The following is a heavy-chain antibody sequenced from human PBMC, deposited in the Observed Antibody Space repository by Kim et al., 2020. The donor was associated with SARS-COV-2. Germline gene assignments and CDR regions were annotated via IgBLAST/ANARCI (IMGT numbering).Heavy chain of an antibody. Sequence: EKYKVDSVKGRCTISRDNAKNPLYRQMNSVRGEDTAVYCCARDREVVFDSWGQGTMVTVSS. V-gene: IGHV3-7*01. J-gene: IGHJ4*02. D-gene: IGHD1-26*01. CDR2: EK. CDR3: ARDREVVFDS.